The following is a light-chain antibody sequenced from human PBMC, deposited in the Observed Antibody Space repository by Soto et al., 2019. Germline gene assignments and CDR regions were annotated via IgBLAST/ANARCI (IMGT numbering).Light chain of an antibody. CDR3: QQYDNSPAYT. V-gene: IGKV3-20*01. CDR1: QSVSSSY. J-gene: IGKJ2*01. CDR2: GAS. Sequence: ETVLTQSPGTLSLSPGERATLSCRASQSVSSSYLAWYQQKPGQAPRLLIYGASSRATGIPDRFSGSGSGTDFTLTISRLEPEDFAVYYCQQYDNSPAYTFGQGTKLEIK.